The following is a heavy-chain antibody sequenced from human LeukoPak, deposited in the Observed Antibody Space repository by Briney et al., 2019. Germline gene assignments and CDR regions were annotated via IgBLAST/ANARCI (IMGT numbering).Heavy chain of an antibody. CDR2: ISTRSTYI. J-gene: IGHJ5*02. V-gene: IGHV3-21*01. Sequence: GGSLRLSCAASAFTFNIYNMNSVRQAPGKGLEWVSSISTRSTYIYYPDSVKGRFTISRDNANNSLYLQMNSLSGEDTAVYYCGRDWNWCDPWGQGTLVTVSS. CDR1: AFTFNIYN. CDR3: GRDWNWCDP.